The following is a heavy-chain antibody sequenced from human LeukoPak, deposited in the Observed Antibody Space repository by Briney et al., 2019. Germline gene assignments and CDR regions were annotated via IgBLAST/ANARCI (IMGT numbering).Heavy chain of an antibody. CDR2: ISYSGST. V-gene: IGHV4-59*01. CDR1: GGSISSYY. D-gene: IGHD3-22*01. Sequence: SETLSLTCTDSGGSISSYYWSWIRQPPGKGLEWIACISYSGSTKYNPSLKSRVTISVDTSKNQLSLKLSSVTAADTAVYYCARGPGFGSSGYLNWFDPWGQGTLVTVSS. CDR3: ARGPGFGSSGYLNWFDP. J-gene: IGHJ5*02.